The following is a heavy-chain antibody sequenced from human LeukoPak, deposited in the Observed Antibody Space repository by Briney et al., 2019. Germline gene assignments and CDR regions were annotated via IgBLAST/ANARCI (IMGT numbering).Heavy chain of an antibody. Sequence: LXLXXXXYGGXXXGYYWRWIRQPPGKGLEWIGEINHSGSTNYNPSLKSPVTISVHTSKNQFSLKLSSVTAADTAVYYCAGAPYCSSTSCYRSFDYWGQGTLVTVSS. V-gene: IGHV4-34*01. D-gene: IGHD2-2*02. CDR3: AGAPYCSSTSCYRSFDY. CDR1: GGXXXGYY. CDR2: INHSGST. J-gene: IGHJ4*02.